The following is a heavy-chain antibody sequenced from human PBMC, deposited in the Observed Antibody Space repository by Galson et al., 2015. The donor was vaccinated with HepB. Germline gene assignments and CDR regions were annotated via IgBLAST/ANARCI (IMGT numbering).Heavy chain of an antibody. CDR1: GYTFTGYY. J-gene: IGHJ5*02. CDR3: ARDRPGGWDWFDP. D-gene: IGHD1-26*01. Sequence: SVKVSCKASGYTFTGYYMHWVRQAPGQGLEWMGRINPNSGGTNYAQKFQGRVTMTRDTSISTAYMELSRLRSDDTAVYYCARDRPGGWDWFDPWGQGTLVTVSS. CDR2: INPNSGGT. V-gene: IGHV1-2*06.